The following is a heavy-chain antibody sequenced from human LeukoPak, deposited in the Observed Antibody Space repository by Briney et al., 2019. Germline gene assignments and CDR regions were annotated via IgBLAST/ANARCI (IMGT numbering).Heavy chain of an antibody. D-gene: IGHD1-26*01. CDR2: TYYSSKWYN. Sequence: SQTLSLTCAISGDSVSSNSAAWNWIRQSPSRGLEWLGRTYYSSKWYNHYAISVRSRITVNPDTSKNQFSLHLTSVTPEDTAVYYCARGGSYNLDSWGQGTLVTVSS. J-gene: IGHJ4*02. V-gene: IGHV6-1*01. CDR3: ARGGSYNLDS. CDR1: GDSVSSNSAA.